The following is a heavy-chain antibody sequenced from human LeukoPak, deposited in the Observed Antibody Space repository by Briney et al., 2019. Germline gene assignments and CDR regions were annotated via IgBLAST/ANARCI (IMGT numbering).Heavy chain of an antibody. CDR2: IYYSGRT. CDR1: GGSISSGGYY. D-gene: IGHD3-3*01. CDR3: ARMSAYDFWRGYYNFDY. J-gene: IGHJ4*02. V-gene: IGHV4-31*03. Sequence: PSETLSLTCTVSGGSISSGGYYWSWIRQHPGKGLEWIGYIYYSGRTYYNPSLKSRITISRDTSKNQFSLKLTSVTAADTAVYYCARMSAYDFWRGYYNFDYWGQGTLVTVSS.